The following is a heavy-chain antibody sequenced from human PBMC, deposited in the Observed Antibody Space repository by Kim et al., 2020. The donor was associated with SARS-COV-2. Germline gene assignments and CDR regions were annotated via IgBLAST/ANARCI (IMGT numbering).Heavy chain of an antibody. CDR3: AKAPSNSWIPFDY. J-gene: IGHJ4*02. CDR2: ISGSGGST. V-gene: IGHV3-23*01. D-gene: IGHD2-2*01. Sequence: GGSLRLSCAASGFTFSSYAMSWVRQAPGKGLEWVSAISGSGGSTYYADSVKGRFTISRDNSKNTLYVQMNSLRAEDTAVYYCAKAPSNSWIPFDYWGQGTLVTVSS. CDR1: GFTFSSYA.